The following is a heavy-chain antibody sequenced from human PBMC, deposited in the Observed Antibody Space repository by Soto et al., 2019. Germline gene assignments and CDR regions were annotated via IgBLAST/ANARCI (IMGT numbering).Heavy chain of an antibody. D-gene: IGHD5-18*01. CDR2: IYYSGST. CDR1: GGSISSGDYY. V-gene: IGHV4-30-4*01. CDR3: ARTIVDTAMVTLLDY. J-gene: IGHJ4*02. Sequence: SETLSLTCTVSGGSISSGDYYWSWIRQPPGKGLEWIGYIYYSGSTYYNPSLKSRVTISVDTSKNQFSLKLSSVTAADTAVYYCARTIVDTAMVTLLDYRGQGTLVTVSS.